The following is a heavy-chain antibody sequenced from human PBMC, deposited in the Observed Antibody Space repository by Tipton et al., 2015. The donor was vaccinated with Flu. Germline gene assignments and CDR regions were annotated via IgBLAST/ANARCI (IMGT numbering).Heavy chain of an antibody. J-gene: IGHJ4*02. V-gene: IGHV3-7*01. CDR3: ASERDGYLDY. CDR1: GFTFSSYW. Sequence: SLRLSCVASGFTFSSYWMSWVRQAPGKGLEWVANIKQDGSEKYYVDSVKGRFTISRDNAKNSLYLQMNSLRAEDTAVYYCASERDGYLDYWGQGTLVTVSS. D-gene: IGHD5-24*01. CDR2: IKQDGSEK.